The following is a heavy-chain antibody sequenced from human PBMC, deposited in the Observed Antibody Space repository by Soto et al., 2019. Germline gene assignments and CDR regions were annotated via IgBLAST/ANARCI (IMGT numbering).Heavy chain of an antibody. V-gene: IGHV3-21*01. Sequence: GGSLRLSCAASGFTFSSYGMNWVRQAPGKGLEWVSSISSSSSYIYYADSVKGRFTISRDNAKNSLYLQMNSLRAEDTAVYYCARNQDMVRGVIGLSRHYYYMAVWGKGTKVTVSS. CDR3: ARNQDMVRGVIGLSRHYYYMAV. CDR2: ISSSSSYI. D-gene: IGHD3-10*01. CDR1: GFTFSSYG. J-gene: IGHJ6*03.